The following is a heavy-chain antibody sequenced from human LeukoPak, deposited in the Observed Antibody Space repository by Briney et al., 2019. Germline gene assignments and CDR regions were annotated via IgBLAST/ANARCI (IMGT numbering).Heavy chain of an antibody. D-gene: IGHD3-3*01. J-gene: IGHJ4*02. CDR2: ISGSGGST. Sequence: GGSLRLSCAASGFTFSSYAMSWVRQAPGKGLEWVSAISGSGGSTYYADSVKGRFTISRDNSKNTLYLQMNSLRAEDTAVYYCAKDTIFGVAIMKFLDYWGQGTLVTVSS. CDR1: GFTFSSYA. CDR3: AKDTIFGVAIMKFLDY. V-gene: IGHV3-23*01.